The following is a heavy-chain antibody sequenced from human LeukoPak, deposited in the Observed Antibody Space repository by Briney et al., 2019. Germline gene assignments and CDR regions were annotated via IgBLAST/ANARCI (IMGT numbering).Heavy chain of an antibody. Sequence: SETLSLTCTVSGGSISSYYWSWIRQPPGKGLEWIGYIYYSGSTNYNPSLKSRVTISVDTSKNQFSLKLSSVTAADTAVYYCARLYCSGGSCYPYFDYWGQGTLVTVSS. J-gene: IGHJ4*02. CDR3: ARLYCSGGSCYPYFDY. V-gene: IGHV4-59*08. CDR1: GGSISSYY. D-gene: IGHD2-15*01. CDR2: IYYSGST.